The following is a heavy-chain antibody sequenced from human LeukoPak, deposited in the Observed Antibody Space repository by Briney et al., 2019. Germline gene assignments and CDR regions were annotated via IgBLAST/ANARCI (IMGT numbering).Heavy chain of an antibody. Sequence: SVKVSCKASGGTFSSYAISWARQAPGQGLEWMGGIIPILGTANYAQKFQGRVTITADESTSTAYMELSSLRSEDTAVYYCAREPGAVAGINEAESYLDYWGQGTLVTVSS. CDR2: IIPILGTA. CDR3: AREPGAVAGINEAESYLDY. J-gene: IGHJ4*02. CDR1: GGTFSSYA. D-gene: IGHD6-19*01. V-gene: IGHV1-69*01.